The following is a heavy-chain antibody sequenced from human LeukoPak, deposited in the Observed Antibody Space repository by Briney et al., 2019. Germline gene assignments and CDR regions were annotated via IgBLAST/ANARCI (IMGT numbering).Heavy chain of an antibody. J-gene: IGHJ6*02. V-gene: IGHV3-30*04. CDR3: AREIAVAGSDYYYGMDV. D-gene: IGHD6-19*01. CDR1: VFTFSSYV. Sequence: GGSLRLSYAVSVFTFSSYVMHWVRQAPGKGLEWIAVISYDGSNKYYADSVKGRFTISRDNSKNTLYLQMNSLRAEDTAVYYCAREIAVAGSDYYYGMDVWGQGTTVTVSS. CDR2: ISYDGSNK.